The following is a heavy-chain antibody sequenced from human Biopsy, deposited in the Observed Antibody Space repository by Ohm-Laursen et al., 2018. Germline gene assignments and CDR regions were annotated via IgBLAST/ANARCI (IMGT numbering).Heavy chain of an antibody. CDR2: LNTNSGDT. J-gene: IGHJ3*01. CDR3: ARLAYSEYRRDPLDV. CDR1: GYTFSGYY. D-gene: IGHD5-18*01. V-gene: IGHV1-2*02. Sequence: GASVKVSRKASGYTFSGYYMHWVRQAPGQGLEWMGWLNTNSGDTEYAENFQGRVTMTRDTSISTAYMHLSGLTSDDTAVYYCARLAYSEYRRDPLDVWGQGTMVTVSS.